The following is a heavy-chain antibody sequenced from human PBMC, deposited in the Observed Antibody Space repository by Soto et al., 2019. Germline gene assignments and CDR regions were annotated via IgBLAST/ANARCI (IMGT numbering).Heavy chain of an antibody. CDR3: ARVGVASYAPYYFDY. CDR1: VFTFSDYY. Sequence: GWSLRLSCASSVFTFSDYYMSWIRQAPGKGLEWVSYISSSGSTIYYADSVKGRFTISRDNAKNSLYLQMNSLRAEDTAVYYCARVGVASYAPYYFDYWGQGTLVTVS. D-gene: IGHD2-2*01. CDR2: ISSSGSTI. V-gene: IGHV3-11*01. J-gene: IGHJ4*02.